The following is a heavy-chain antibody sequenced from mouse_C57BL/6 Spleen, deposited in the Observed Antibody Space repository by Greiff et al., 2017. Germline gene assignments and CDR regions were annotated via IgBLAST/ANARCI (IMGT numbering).Heavy chain of an antibody. CDR3: ARNDYYGSSYGYFDV. V-gene: IGHV1-82*01. D-gene: IGHD1-1*01. J-gene: IGHJ1*03. CDR2: IYPGDGDT. Sequence: VKLQESGPELVKPGASVKISCKASGYAFSSSWMNWVKQRPGKGLEWIGRIYPGDGDTNYNGKFKGKATLTADKSSSTAYMQLSSLTSEDSAVYFCARNDYYGSSYGYFDVWGTGTTVTVSS. CDR1: GYAFSSSW.